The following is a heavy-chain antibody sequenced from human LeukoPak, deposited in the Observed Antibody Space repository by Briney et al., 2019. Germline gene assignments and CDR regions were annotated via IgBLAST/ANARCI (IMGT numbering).Heavy chain of an antibody. D-gene: IGHD3-22*01. CDR2: ISYDGSNK. J-gene: IGHJ6*02. CDR1: GFTFSSYA. V-gene: IGHV3-30*04. CDR3: ARDGYYYDSSGPPEWLAGYYYGMDV. Sequence: PGGSLRLSCAASGFTFSSYAMHWVRQAPGKGLEWVAVISYDGSNKYYADSVKGRFTISRDNSKNTLYLQMNSLRAEDTAVYYCARDGYYYDSSGPPEWLAGYYYGMDVWGQGTTVTVSS.